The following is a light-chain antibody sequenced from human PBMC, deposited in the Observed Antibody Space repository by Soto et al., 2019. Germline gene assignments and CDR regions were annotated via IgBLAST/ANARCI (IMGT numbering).Light chain of an antibody. Sequence: DIQMTRSPSTLSASVGDRVTITCRASQSISSWLAWYQQKPGKAPKLLIYDVSSLESGVPSRFSGSGSGTEFTLTISSLQPDDFATYYCQQYNNYYTFGQGTKVDIK. CDR1: QSISSW. V-gene: IGKV1-5*01. CDR3: QQYNNYYT. CDR2: DVS. J-gene: IGKJ1*01.